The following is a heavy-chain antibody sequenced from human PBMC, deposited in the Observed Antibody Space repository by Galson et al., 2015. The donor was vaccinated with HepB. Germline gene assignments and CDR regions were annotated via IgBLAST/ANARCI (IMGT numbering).Heavy chain of an antibody. Sequence: SLRLSCAASGFAFSGYAMHWVRQAPLKGLEWVAYISYDETTKHYADSVKGRFTISRDNSKDTLYLQLNSLRTEDTAVYYCATVAWVVTSGFDIRGQGTMVTVSS. V-gene: IGHV3-30*02. CDR3: ATVAWVVTSGFDI. J-gene: IGHJ3*02. CDR1: GFAFSGYA. CDR2: ISYDETTK. D-gene: IGHD4-23*01.